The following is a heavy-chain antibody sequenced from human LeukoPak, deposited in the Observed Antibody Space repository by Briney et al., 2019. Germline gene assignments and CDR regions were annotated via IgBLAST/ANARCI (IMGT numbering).Heavy chain of an antibody. V-gene: IGHV3-23*01. D-gene: IGHD1-26*01. Sequence: GGSLRLSCAASGFTFSSYAMSWVRQAPGKGLEWVSAISGSGGSTYYADSVKGRFTISRDNSKNTLYLQMNSLRAEDTAVYYCAKSTERYSGSYYDYWGQGTLVTASS. CDR2: ISGSGGST. J-gene: IGHJ4*02. CDR1: GFTFSSYA. CDR3: AKSTERYSGSYYDY.